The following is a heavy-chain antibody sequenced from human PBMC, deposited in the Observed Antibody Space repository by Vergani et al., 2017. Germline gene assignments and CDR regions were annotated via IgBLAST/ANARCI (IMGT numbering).Heavy chain of an antibody. J-gene: IGHJ6*02. D-gene: IGHD2-2*01. V-gene: IGHV3-23*04. CDR1: GFTFSSYA. CDR3: AKGVYCSSTSCYEGRGYYYGMGV. Sequence: QLVESGGGWVQPGGSLRLSCAASGFTFSSYAMSWVRQVPGKGLEWVSGISGSGGNTYYANSVKGRFTISRDNSKNTLYLQMNSLRADDTAVYYCAKGVYCSSTSCYEGRGYYYGMGVWGQXP. CDR2: ISGSGGNT.